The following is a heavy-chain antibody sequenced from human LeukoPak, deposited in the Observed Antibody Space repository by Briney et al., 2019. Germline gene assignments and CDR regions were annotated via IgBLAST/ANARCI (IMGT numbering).Heavy chain of an antibody. V-gene: IGHV3-23*01. D-gene: IGHD2-2*02. J-gene: IGHJ4*02. CDR3: ARLVVVVPAAIGLWPSMFFDY. Sequence: GGSLRLSCAASGFTFSSYAMSWVRQAPGKGLEWVSAISGSGGSTYYADSVKGRFTISRDNSKNTLYLQMNSLRAEDTAVYYCARLVVVVPAAIGLWPSMFFDYWGQGTLVTVSS. CDR1: GFTFSSYA. CDR2: ISGSGGST.